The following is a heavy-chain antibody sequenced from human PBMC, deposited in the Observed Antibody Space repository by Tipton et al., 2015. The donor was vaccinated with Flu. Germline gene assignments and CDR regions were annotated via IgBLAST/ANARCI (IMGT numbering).Heavy chain of an antibody. D-gene: IGHD3-3*01. CDR3: ARGGWVTIFGVVLYGMGV. CDR2: ISAYNGNT. CDR1: GYTFTSYG. Sequence: QVQLVQSGAEVKKPGASVKVSCKASGYTFTSYGISWVRQAPGQGLEWMGWISAYNGNTNYAQKLQGRVTMTTDTSTSTAYMELRSLRSAASAVYSCARGGWVTIFGVVLYGMGVWGPGTPVPVS. J-gene: IGHJ6*02. V-gene: IGHV1-18*01.